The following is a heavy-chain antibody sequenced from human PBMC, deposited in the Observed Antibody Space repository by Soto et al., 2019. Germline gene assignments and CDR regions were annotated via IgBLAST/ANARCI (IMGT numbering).Heavy chain of an antibody. Sequence: QVQLVQSGAEVKKPGSSVKVSCKASGGTFSSYAISWVRQSPGQGLEWMGGIIPIFGTANYAQKFQGRVTITADKSTSTDYMELSSLRSEDTDVYYCARVAFIAAAGPPKSYYYGMDVWGQMTTVTVSS. J-gene: IGHJ6*02. CDR1: GGTFSSYA. V-gene: IGHV1-69*06. CDR3: ARVAFIAAAGPPKSYYYGMDV. D-gene: IGHD6-13*01. CDR2: IIPIFGTA.